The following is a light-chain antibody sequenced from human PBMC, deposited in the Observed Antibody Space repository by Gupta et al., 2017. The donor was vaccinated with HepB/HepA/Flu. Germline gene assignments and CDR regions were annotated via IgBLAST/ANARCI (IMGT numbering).Light chain of an antibody. Sequence: GERATLSCRASQSVSSNLAWYQQKPGQAPRLLIYGASTRATGIPARFSGSGSGTEFTLTISSLQSEDFAVYYCQQYNNWPPWTFGQGTKVEIK. V-gene: IGKV3-15*01. J-gene: IGKJ1*01. CDR1: QSVSSN. CDR3: QQYNNWPPWT. CDR2: GAS.